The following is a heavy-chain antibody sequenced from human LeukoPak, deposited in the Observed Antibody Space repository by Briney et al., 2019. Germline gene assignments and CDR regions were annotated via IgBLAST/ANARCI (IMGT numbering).Heavy chain of an antibody. CDR3: AKSGQWLPPTEFDS. V-gene: IGHV3-23*01. J-gene: IGHJ4*02. CDR1: GFTFSSYE. Sequence: SGGSLRLSCAASGFTFSSYEMNWVRQAPGKGLEWVSSISGRGGNTYYADSVKGRFTISRDNSKNTLYLQMNSLRAEDTAVYYCAKSGQWLPPTEFDSWGQGTLVTVSS. D-gene: IGHD6-19*01. CDR2: ISGRGGNT.